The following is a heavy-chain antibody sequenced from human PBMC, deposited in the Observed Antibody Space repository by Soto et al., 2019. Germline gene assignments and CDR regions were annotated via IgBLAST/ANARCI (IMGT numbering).Heavy chain of an antibody. CDR1: GGSISSYY. CDR2: IYYSGGT. J-gene: IGHJ4*02. CDR3: ASIFVGDDY. Sequence: SETLSLTCTVSGGSISSYYWSWIRQPPGKGLEWIGYIYYSGGTNYNPSLKSRVTISVDTSKNQFSLKLSSVTAADTAVYYCASIFVGDDYWGQGTLVTVSS. V-gene: IGHV4-59*01. D-gene: IGHD3-9*01.